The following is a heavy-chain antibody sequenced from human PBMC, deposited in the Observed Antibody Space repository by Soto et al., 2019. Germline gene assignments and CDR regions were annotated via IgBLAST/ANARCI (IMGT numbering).Heavy chain of an antibody. CDR3: AREEKYSSGSYCFDY. CDR1: GDSVSSNSAA. CDR2: KYYRTKWYN. J-gene: IGHJ4*02. Sequence: SETLSLTCAVSGDSVSSNSAAWNWLRQSPSRGLEGLGKKYYRTKWYNAYAVSVKRRITINTDTSKNQLSLQLNSVTPEDTAVYYCAREEKYSSGSYCFDYWGQGTLVTVSS. D-gene: IGHD6-19*01. V-gene: IGHV6-1*01.